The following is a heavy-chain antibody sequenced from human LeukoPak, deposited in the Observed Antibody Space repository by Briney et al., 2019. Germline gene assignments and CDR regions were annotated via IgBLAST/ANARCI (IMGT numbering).Heavy chain of an antibody. J-gene: IGHJ6*03. V-gene: IGHV3-20*04. Sequence: GGSLRLSCADSGSNFEDYGMSWVRQAPGKGLEWVSGINWNGGDTDYADSVKGRFTISRDNAKNSLYLQMNSLRAEDAALYYCAKSSGSVRHFYYYYMDVWGKGTTVTVSS. CDR3: AKSSGSVRHFYYYYMDV. D-gene: IGHD1-26*01. CDR1: GSNFEDYG. CDR2: INWNGGDT.